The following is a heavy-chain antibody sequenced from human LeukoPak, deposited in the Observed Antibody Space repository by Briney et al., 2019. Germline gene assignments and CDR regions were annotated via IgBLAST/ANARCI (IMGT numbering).Heavy chain of an antibody. Sequence: ASVKVSCKASGYTFTSYDINWVRQATGQGLEWMGWMNPNSGNTGYAQKFQGRVTMTRDTSINTAYMELSRLRSDDTAVYYCARASSGSYYYAHDYWGQGTLVTVSS. J-gene: IGHJ4*02. CDR1: GYTFTSYD. V-gene: IGHV1-8*01. D-gene: IGHD1-26*01. CDR2: MNPNSGNT. CDR3: ARASSGSYYYAHDY.